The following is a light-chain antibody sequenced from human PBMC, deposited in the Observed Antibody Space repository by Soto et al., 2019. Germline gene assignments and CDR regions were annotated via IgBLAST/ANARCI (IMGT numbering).Light chain of an antibody. CDR3: QQYGSSPH. V-gene: IGKV3-20*01. Sequence: ETVMTQSPGTLSVSLGERATLSCRASQSVSIHLAWYQQKPGQAPRLLIYGASSRATGIPDRFSGSGSGTDFTLTISRLEPEDFAAYYCQQYGSSPHFGQGTRLEIK. CDR1: QSVSIH. J-gene: IGKJ5*01. CDR2: GAS.